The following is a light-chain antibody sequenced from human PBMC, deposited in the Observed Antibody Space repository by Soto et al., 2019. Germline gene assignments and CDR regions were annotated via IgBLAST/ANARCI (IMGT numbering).Light chain of an antibody. CDR3: QQYALWPLT. CDR2: GAS. CDR1: QSLKAAGQSFSDY. Sequence: DIVMTQSQVTLSVSPGERATLSCRASQSLKAAGQSFSDYLAWYQQKPGQAPRLLIYGASTRATGVPARFSCRGSGTDVTLTISSLQSEYVAVYYCQQYALWPLTFGGGTNVEIK. J-gene: IGKJ4*01. V-gene: IGKV3-15*01.